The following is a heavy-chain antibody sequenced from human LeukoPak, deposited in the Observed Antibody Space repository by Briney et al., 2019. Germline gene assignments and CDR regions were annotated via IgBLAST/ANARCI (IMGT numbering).Heavy chain of an antibody. CDR2: ISGYNGNT. Sequence: ASVKVSCKASGYTFTNYGISWVRQAPGQGLEWMGWISGYNGNTNYAQKSQGRVTMTTDTSTNAAHMELRSPRSDDTAVYYCARDCGYQCLFDYWGQGTLVTVSS. V-gene: IGHV1-18*01. D-gene: IGHD5-12*01. J-gene: IGHJ4*02. CDR3: ARDCGYQCLFDY. CDR1: GYTFTNYG.